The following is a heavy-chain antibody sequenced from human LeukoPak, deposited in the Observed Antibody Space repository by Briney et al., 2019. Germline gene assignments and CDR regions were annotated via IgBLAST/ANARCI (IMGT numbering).Heavy chain of an antibody. CDR3: ARGPPRYSYGYGYPYYYYGMDV. Sequence: PSETLSLTCAVYGGSFSGYYWSWIRQPPGKGLEWIGEINHSGSTNYNPSLKSRVTISVDTSKNQFSLKLSSVTAADTAVYYCARGPPRYSYGYGYPYYYYGMDVWGQGTTVTVSS. V-gene: IGHV4-34*01. CDR2: INHSGST. CDR1: GGSFSGYY. D-gene: IGHD5-18*01. J-gene: IGHJ6*02.